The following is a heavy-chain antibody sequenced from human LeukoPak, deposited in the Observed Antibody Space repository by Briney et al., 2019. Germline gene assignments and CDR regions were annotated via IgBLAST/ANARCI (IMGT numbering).Heavy chain of an antibody. D-gene: IGHD3-22*01. CDR3: ARGSGYLRVGY. Sequence: SETLSLTCTVSGGSISSGSYYWSWIRQPAGKGLEWIGRIYTSGSTNYNPSLKSRVTISVDTSKNQFSLKLSSVTAADTAVYYCARGSGYLRVGYWGQGTLVTVSS. CDR1: GGSISSGSYY. V-gene: IGHV4-61*02. J-gene: IGHJ4*02. CDR2: IYTSGST.